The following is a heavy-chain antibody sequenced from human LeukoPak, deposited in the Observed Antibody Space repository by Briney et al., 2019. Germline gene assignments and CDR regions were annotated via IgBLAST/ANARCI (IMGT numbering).Heavy chain of an antibody. J-gene: IGHJ5*02. CDR2: INHSGST. CDR3: ARHGDYGGNYTNWFDP. CDR1: GGSFSGYY. V-gene: IGHV4-34*01. D-gene: IGHD4-23*01. Sequence: SETLPLTCAVYGGSFSGYYWSWIRQPPGKGLEWVGEINHSGSTNYNPSLKSRVTISVDTSKNQFSLQLSSVTAADTAVYYCARHGDYGGNYTNWFDPWGQGTLVTVSS.